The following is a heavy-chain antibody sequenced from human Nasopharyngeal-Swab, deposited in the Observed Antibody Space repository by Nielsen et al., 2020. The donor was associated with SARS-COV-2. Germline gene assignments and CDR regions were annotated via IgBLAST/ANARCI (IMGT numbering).Heavy chain of an antibody. D-gene: IGHD3-3*01. CDR2: INHSGST. Sequence: WIRQPPGKGLEWIGEINHSGSTNYNPSLKRRVTLSVDTSKNHFSLKLSSVTAADTAVYYCARAIFGVVIIFNYYYMDVWGKGTTVTVSS. J-gene: IGHJ6*03. CDR3: ARAIFGVVIIFNYYYMDV. V-gene: IGHV4-34*01.